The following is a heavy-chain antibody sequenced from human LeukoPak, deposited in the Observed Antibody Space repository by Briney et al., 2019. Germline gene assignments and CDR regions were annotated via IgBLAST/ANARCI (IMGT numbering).Heavy chain of an antibody. CDR1: GFTFNTYG. CDR3: AREGSLHHSGDHYFSWFDP. Sequence: GASVKVSCKPSGFTFNTYGIAWVRQAPGQGLEWMGWISAYNGNTNYAQNLQDRVTMTTDTSTTTAYMELRGLRSDDTAVYYCAREGSLHHSGDHYFSWFDPWGQGTLVTVSS. J-gene: IGHJ5*02. CDR2: ISAYNGNT. D-gene: IGHD2-15*01. V-gene: IGHV1-18*01.